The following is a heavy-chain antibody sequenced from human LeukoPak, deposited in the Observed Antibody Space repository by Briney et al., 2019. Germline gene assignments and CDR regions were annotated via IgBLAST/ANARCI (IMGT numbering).Heavy chain of an antibody. CDR1: GFTVSSNY. V-gene: IGHV3-53*01. Sequence: GGSLRLSCAASGFTVSSNYMSWVRQAPGKGLEWVSVIYSGDYTYYADSVKGRFTISRDSSKNTLFLQMNSLRAKDTALYFCARKAQYNGHYPLDYWGQGTLVTVSS. D-gene: IGHD1-7*01. J-gene: IGHJ4*02. CDR3: ARKAQYNGHYPLDY. CDR2: IYSGDYT.